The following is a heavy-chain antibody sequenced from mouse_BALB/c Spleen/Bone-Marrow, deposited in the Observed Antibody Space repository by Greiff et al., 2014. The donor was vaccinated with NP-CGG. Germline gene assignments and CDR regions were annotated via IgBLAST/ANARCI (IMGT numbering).Heavy chain of an antibody. Sequence: EVKLMESGGGLVQPGGSRKLSCAASGFTFSSFGMHWVRQAPEKGLEWVAYISSGSNNIYYVDTVKGRFTTSRDNPKNTLFLQMTSLRSEDTAMYYCARGGGWDRGDFDYWGQGTTLTVSS. CDR1: GFTFSSFG. J-gene: IGHJ2*01. D-gene: IGHD4-1*01. V-gene: IGHV5-17*02. CDR3: ARGGGWDRGDFDY. CDR2: ISSGSNNI.